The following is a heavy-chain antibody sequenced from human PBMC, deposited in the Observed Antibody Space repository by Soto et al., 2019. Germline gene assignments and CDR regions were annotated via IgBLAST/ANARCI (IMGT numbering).Heavy chain of an antibody. J-gene: IGHJ4*02. V-gene: IGHV3-9*01. Sequence: DVQLVESGGGLVQPGRSLRLSCAASGFTFDDYAMHWVRQAPGKGLEWVSGISWNSGSIGYADSVKGRFTISRDNAKNSLYLQMNSLRAEDTALYYCAKDMLNTAMVVDYWGQGTLVTVSS. D-gene: IGHD5-18*01. CDR1: GFTFDDYA. CDR3: AKDMLNTAMVVDY. CDR2: ISWNSGSI.